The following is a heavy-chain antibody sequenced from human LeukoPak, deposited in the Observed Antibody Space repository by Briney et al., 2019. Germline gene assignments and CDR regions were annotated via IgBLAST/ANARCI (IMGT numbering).Heavy chain of an antibody. CDR1: GFTFSSYW. CDR2: INKDGSEQ. Sequence: PGGSLRLSCAASGFTFSSYWMNWVRQAPGKGLEWVATINKDGSEQYYVDSLKGRFTISRDNAKSSLFLQMNSLRADDTAVYYCSRDAAYCSGDACYSVFDYWGQGILVTVSS. J-gene: IGHJ4*02. V-gene: IGHV3-7*01. CDR3: SRDAAYCSGDACYSVFDY. D-gene: IGHD2-15*01.